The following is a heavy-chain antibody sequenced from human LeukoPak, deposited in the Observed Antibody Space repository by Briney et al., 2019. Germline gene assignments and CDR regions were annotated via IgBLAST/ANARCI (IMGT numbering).Heavy chain of an antibody. CDR2: IYYSGST. J-gene: IGHJ4*02. CDR3: ARAASSSWYANY. Sequence: SSQTLSLTCTVSGGSISSGGYYWSWISHHPGKGLEWTGYIYYSGSTYYNPSLKSRVTISVDTSKNQFSLKLSSVTAADTAVYYCARAASSSWYANYWGQGTLVTVSS. V-gene: IGHV4-31*03. CDR1: GGSISSGGYY. D-gene: IGHD6-13*01.